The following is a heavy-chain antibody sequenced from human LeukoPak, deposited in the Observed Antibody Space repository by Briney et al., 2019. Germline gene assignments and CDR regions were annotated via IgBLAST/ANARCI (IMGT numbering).Heavy chain of an antibody. D-gene: IGHD3-10*01. CDR2: IYYSGST. CDR3: ARGLAWFGELSPYYFDY. CDR1: GGSISSYY. Sequence: SETLSLTCTVSGGSISSYYRSWIRQPPGKGLEWIGYIYYSGSTNYNPSLKSRVTISVDTSKNQFSLKLSSVTAADTAVYYCARGLAWFGELSPYYFDYWGQGTLVTVSS. V-gene: IGHV4-59*08. J-gene: IGHJ4*02.